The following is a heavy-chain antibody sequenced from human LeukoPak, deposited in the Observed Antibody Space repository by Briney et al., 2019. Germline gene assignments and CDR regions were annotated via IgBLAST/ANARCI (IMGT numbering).Heavy chain of an antibody. D-gene: IGHD6-13*01. J-gene: IGHJ3*02. V-gene: IGHV3-11*01. CDR3: ARSHSSSWSSDAFDI. Sequence: GGSLRLSCAASGFIFSDYYMSWIRQAPGKGLEWVSYISSSGSTIYYADSVKGRFTISRDNAKNSLYLQMNSLRAEDAAVYYCARSHSSSWSSDAFDIRGQGTMVTVSS. CDR2: ISSSGSTI. CDR1: GFIFSDYY.